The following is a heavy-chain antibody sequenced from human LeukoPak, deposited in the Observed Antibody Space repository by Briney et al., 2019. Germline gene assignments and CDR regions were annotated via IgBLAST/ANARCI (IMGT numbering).Heavy chain of an antibody. CDR2: INHSRST. V-gene: IGHV4-34*01. CDR1: GGSFSGYY. CDR3: ARGMAYCGGDCPGYFQH. Sequence: SETLSLTCAVYGGSFSGYYWSWIRQPPGKGLEWIGEINHSRSTNYNPSLKSRVTISVDTSKNQFSLKLSSVTAADTAVYYCARGMAYCGGDCPGYFQHWGQGTLVTVSS. D-gene: IGHD2-21*02. J-gene: IGHJ1*01.